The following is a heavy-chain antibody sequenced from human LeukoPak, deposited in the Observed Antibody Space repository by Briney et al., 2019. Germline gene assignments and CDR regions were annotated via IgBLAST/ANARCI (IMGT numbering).Heavy chain of an antibody. CDR2: ISSSSSTI. CDR3: ARMGSIRQFDY. D-gene: IGHD3-10*01. J-gene: IGHJ4*02. Sequence: GGSLRLSCAASGFTFSSYSMNWVRQAPGKGLEWVSYISSSSSTIYYADSVKGRFTISRDNAKNSLYLQMNSLRAEDTAVYYCARMGSIRQFDYWGQGTLVTVSS. CDR1: GFTFSSYS. V-gene: IGHV3-48*01.